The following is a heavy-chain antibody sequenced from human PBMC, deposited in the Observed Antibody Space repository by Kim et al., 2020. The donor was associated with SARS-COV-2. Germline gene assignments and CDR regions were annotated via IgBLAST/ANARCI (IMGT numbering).Heavy chain of an antibody. J-gene: IGHJ5*02. D-gene: IGHD3-10*01. CDR3: AKGGSKSRFDP. V-gene: IGHV3-23*02. Sequence: AKARLTISRDTSKKTVYLQMTSLRAEDTAVYYCAKGGSKSRFDPWGQGTLVTVSS.